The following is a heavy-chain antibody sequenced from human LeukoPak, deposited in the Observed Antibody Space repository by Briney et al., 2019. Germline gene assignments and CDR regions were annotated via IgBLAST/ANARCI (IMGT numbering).Heavy chain of an antibody. Sequence: EWLGRTFYRSKWYSDYAVSVKSRITINADTSKNQFSLQLNSMTPEDTAVYYCVRDQHGMDVWGQGTTVTVSS. CDR3: VRDQHGMDV. CDR2: TFYRSKWYS. J-gene: IGHJ6*02. V-gene: IGHV6-1*01.